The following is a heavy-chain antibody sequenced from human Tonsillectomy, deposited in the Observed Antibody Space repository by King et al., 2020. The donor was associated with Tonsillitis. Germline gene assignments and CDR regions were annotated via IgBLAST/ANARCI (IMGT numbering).Heavy chain of an antibody. CDR1: GYTFTSYA. CDR2: INTNTGNT. CDR3: ARGVILTGYYDGVTNDY. D-gene: IGHD3-9*01. Sequence: QLVQSGSELKKPGASVKVSCKASGYTFTSYAMNWVRQAPGQGLEWMGWINTNTGNTTYAQGFTGRFVFSLDTSVSTAYLQKSSLKAEDTAVYYCARGVILTGYYDGVTNDYLGQGTLGTVSS. V-gene: IGHV7-4-1*02. J-gene: IGHJ4*02.